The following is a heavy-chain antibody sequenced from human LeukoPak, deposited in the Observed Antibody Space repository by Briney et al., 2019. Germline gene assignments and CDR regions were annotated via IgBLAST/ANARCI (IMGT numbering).Heavy chain of an antibody. V-gene: IGHV3-48*01. CDR2: ISGSTTTV. CDR1: GFTFRDYN. CDR3: ARDLVSGATKSYYGMDV. D-gene: IGHD1-26*01. J-gene: IGHJ6*02. Sequence: PGGSLRLSCAASGFTFRDYNMTWVRPAPGKGLEWLSYISGSTTTVYYADSVRGRFSISRDNVKNSLFLQMNSLRAEDTAIYYCARDLVSGATKSYYGMDVWGQGTTVTVSS.